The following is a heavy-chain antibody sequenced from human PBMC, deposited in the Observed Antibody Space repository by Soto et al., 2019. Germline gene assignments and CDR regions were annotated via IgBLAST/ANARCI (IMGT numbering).Heavy chain of an antibody. CDR1: GYTFTSYY. J-gene: IGHJ3*02. D-gene: IGHD3-16*01. CDR2: INPSGGST. Sequence: ASVKVSCKASGYTFTSYYMHWVRQAPGQGLEWMGIINPSGGSTSYAQKFQGRVTMTRDTSTSTVYMELSSLRSEDTAVYYCAREGNMITFGGVTLPDAFDIWGQGTMVTVSS. V-gene: IGHV1-46*01. CDR3: AREGNMITFGGVTLPDAFDI.